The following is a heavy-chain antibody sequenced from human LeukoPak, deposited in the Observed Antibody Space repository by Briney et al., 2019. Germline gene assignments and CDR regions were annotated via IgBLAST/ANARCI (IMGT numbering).Heavy chain of an antibody. CDR2: TFPLFGTT. CDR3: AGTFYGDYQNADQSVYSVNY. CDR1: GGTFSSYA. D-gene: IGHD4-17*01. J-gene: IGHJ4*02. V-gene: IGHV1-69*05. Sequence: ASVKVSCKASGGTFSSYAINWVRQAPGQGLEWMGRTFPLFGTTNYAQKFQGRVTITTDESTSTAYMELSSLRSEDTAVYYCAGTFYGDYQNADQSVYSVNYWGQGTLVAVSS.